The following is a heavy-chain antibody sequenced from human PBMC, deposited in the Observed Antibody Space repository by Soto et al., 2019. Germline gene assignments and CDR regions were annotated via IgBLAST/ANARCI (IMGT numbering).Heavy chain of an antibody. Sequence: PGESLKISCKGSGYSFTSYWISWVRQMPGKGLEWMGRIDPGDSYTNYSPSFQGHVTISADKSISTAYLQWSSLKASDTAMYYCAFRALEDYYYGMDVWGQGTTVTVSS. D-gene: IGHD3-3*01. CDR2: IDPGDSYT. V-gene: IGHV5-10-1*01. CDR3: AFRALEDYYYGMDV. CDR1: GYSFTSYW. J-gene: IGHJ6*02.